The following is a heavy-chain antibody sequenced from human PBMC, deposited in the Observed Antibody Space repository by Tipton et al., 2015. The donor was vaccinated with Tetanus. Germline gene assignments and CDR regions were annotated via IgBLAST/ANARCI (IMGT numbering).Heavy chain of an antibody. J-gene: IGHJ4*02. CDR2: LIPVFGSA. Sequence: QSGPEVKEPGSSVKVSCKASGGTFNTFPISWVRQAPGQGLEWMGRLIPVFGSANYSPKFQGRVTITADESTSTAFMELSSLTSDDTAVYFCARGHSPLYNWNFGYFDFWGQGTLVTVSS. CDR3: ARGHSPLYNWNFGYFDF. D-gene: IGHD1-7*01. V-gene: IGHV1-69*01. CDR1: GGTFNTFP.